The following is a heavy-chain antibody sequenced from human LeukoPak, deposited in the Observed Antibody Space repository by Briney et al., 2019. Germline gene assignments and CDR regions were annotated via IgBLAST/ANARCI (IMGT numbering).Heavy chain of an antibody. Sequence: ASVKVSCKASGYTFTSYYMHWVRQAPGQGLEWMGIINPSGGSTSYAQKFQGRVTMTRDMSTSTVYVELSSLRSEDTAVYYCARDPERDSPVDYYYYYYMDVWGKGTTVTVSS. D-gene: IGHD4-23*01. CDR1: GYTFTSYY. CDR3: ARDPERDSPVDYYYYYYMDV. CDR2: INPSGGST. J-gene: IGHJ6*03. V-gene: IGHV1-46*01.